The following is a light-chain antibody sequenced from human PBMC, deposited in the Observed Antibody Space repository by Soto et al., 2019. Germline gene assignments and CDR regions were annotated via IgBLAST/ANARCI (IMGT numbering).Light chain of an antibody. V-gene: IGKV4-1*01. Sequence: DIVMTQSPDSLAVSLGERATINCKSSQNVLDSSNNKDNLTWYQQKPGQPPKLLIYWASTREFGVPDRFSGSGSGTEFTLTISSLQPDDFATYYCQQYNSYSFGQGTKVDI. CDR3: QQYNSYS. CDR1: QNVLDSSNNKDN. J-gene: IGKJ1*01. CDR2: WAS.